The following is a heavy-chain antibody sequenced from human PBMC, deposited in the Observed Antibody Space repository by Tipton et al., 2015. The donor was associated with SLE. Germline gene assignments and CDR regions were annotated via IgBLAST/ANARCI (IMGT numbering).Heavy chain of an antibody. V-gene: IGHV3-23*01. Sequence: GSPRLSCAASGFTFSTYAMSWVRQAPGKGLEWVSGISDTGGSTYYADSVKGRFTISRDNSDNTLFLQMNSLSAEDTGIYYCATRGPGKFALDSWGQGTLVTVSS. J-gene: IGHJ4*02. D-gene: IGHD3-16*01. CDR3: ATRGPGKFALDS. CDR2: ISDTGGST. CDR1: GFTFSTYA.